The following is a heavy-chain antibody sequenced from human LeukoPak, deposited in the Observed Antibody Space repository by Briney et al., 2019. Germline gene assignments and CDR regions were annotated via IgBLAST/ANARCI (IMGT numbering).Heavy chain of an antibody. CDR3: ARGARLVQSHYYFDY. Sequence: ASVKVSCKASGYTFTGYFIHWVRQAPGQGLEWMGWINPNSGGTNYAQKFQGRVTMTRNTSISTAYMELSSLRSEDTAVYYCARGARLVQSHYYFDYWGQGTLVTVSS. V-gene: IGHV1-2*02. D-gene: IGHD6-19*01. CDR2: INPNSGGT. CDR1: GYTFTGYF. J-gene: IGHJ4*02.